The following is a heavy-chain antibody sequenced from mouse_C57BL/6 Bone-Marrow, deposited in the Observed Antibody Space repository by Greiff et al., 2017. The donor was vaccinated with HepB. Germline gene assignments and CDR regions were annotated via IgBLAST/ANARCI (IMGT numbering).Heavy chain of an antibody. CDR1: GYTFTSYW. CDR2: IDPSDSYT. CDR3: ARCGGYFFDY. D-gene: IGHD1-1*02. Sequence: QVQLQQSGAELVMPGASVKLSCKASGYTFTSYWMHWVKQRPGQGLEWIGEIDPSDSYTNYNQKFKGKSTLTVDKSSSTAYMQLSSLTSEDSAVYYCARCGGYFFDYWGQGTTLTVSS. J-gene: IGHJ2*01. V-gene: IGHV1-69*01.